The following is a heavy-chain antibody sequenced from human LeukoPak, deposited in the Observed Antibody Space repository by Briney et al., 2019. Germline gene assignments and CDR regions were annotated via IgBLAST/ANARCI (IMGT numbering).Heavy chain of an antibody. CDR2: IYSGGST. CDR3: AKDRMRWDLDY. V-gene: IGHV3-66*01. CDR1: EFSVGSNY. J-gene: IGHJ4*02. Sequence: GGSLRLSCAASEFSVGSNYMTWVRQAPGKGLEWVSLIYSGGSTYYADSVKGRFTISRDNSKNTLYLQMNSLRAEDTAVYYCAKDRMRWDLDYWGQGTLVTVSS. D-gene: IGHD1-14*01.